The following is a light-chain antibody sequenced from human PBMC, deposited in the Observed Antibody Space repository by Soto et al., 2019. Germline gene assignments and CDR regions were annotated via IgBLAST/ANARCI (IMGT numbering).Light chain of an antibody. J-gene: IGKJ4*01. CDR2: GAS. V-gene: IGKV3-15*01. CDR3: QQYNIWPRT. CDR1: QSISSN. Sequence: EIVMTQSPATLSLSPGERATLSCRASQSISSNLAWYHHKPGQAPRLLIYGASNRATGIPARFSGSGSGTEFTLTISSLQSEDFALYYCQQYNIWPRTFGGGTNVEIK.